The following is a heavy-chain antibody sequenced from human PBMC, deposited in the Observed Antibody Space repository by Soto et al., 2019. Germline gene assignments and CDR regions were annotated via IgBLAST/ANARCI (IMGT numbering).Heavy chain of an antibody. Sequence: SETPSLTCTVSGGPITIGGYCWRWIRQPPGQGLEWIGYICHSGNTYYNPSLKSRVTTSLDRSKNQFSLKLSSVTAADTVVYYCARGGIVLVPAAILSWFDPWGQGTLVTVSS. CDR2: ICHSGNT. CDR1: GGPITIGGYC. V-gene: IGHV4-30-2*01. J-gene: IGHJ5*02. D-gene: IGHD2-2*01. CDR3: ARGGIVLVPAAILSWFDP.